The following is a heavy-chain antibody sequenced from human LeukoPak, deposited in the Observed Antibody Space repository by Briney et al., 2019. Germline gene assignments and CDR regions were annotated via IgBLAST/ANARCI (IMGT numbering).Heavy chain of an antibody. CDR1: GFTVSSNY. CDR3: ARDIYSGYDLGY. D-gene: IGHD5-12*01. Sequence: GGSLRLSCAASGFTVSSNYMSWVRQAPGKGLEWVSVIYSGGSTYYADSVKGRFTISRDNSKNTLYLQMNSLRAEDTAVYYCARDIYSGYDLGYWGQGTLVTVSS. CDR2: IYSGGST. J-gene: IGHJ4*02. V-gene: IGHV3-53*01.